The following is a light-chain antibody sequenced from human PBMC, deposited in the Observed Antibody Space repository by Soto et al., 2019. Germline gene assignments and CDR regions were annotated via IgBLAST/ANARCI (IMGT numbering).Light chain of an antibody. CDR2: EDS. Sequence: QSVLTQPDSVSGSPGQSITISCTGISSYVGIYNLVSWYQQHPGRVPKLIIYEDSMRPSGVSDRFSGSKSGNTASLTISGLQAEDEADYYCCSYAYSSVVFGGGTKVTVL. J-gene: IGLJ2*01. CDR3: CSYAYSSVV. CDR1: SSYVGIYNL. V-gene: IGLV2-23*01.